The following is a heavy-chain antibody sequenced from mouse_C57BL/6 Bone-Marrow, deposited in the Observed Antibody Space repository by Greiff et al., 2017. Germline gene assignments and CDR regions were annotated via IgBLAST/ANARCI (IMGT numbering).Heavy chain of an antibody. D-gene: IGHD1-1*01. Sequence: EVKVVESGGDLVKPGGSLKLSCAASGFTFSSYGMSWVRQTPDKRLEWVANISSGGSYTYYPDSVKGRFTISRDNAKNTLYLQMSSLSSEDTAMYYCARLYYGSSYGYWGQGTTLTVSS. CDR2: ISSGGSYT. CDR3: ARLYYGSSYGY. CDR1: GFTFSSYG. J-gene: IGHJ2*01. V-gene: IGHV5-6*01.